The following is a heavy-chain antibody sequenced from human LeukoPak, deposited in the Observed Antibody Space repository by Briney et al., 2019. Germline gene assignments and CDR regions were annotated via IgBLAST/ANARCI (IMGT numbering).Heavy chain of an antibody. V-gene: IGHV4-4*02. J-gene: IGHJ2*01. D-gene: IGHD3-9*01. CDR2: IYHSGST. Sequence: PSETLSLTCAVSGGSISSSNWWSWVRQPPGNGLEWIGEIYHSGSTNYNPSLKSRVTISVDKSKNQFSLKLSSVTAADTAVYYCARGGSYYDILTGYYAWYFDLWGRGTLVTVSS. CDR3: ARGGSYYDILTGYYAWYFDL. CDR1: GGSISSSNW.